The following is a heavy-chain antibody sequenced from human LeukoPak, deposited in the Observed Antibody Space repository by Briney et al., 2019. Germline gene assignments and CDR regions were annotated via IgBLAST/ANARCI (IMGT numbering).Heavy chain of an antibody. CDR3: ARDRDSSGLRDFDL. J-gene: IGHJ2*01. CDR2: IYYSGNT. Sequence: PSETLSLTYTVSGGSINSYYCSWIRQPPGKGLEWIGYIYYSGNTNYNPSLKSRVSISIDTSKNQLSLQLSSVTAADTAVYYCARDRDSSGLRDFDLWGRGTLVTVSA. CDR1: GGSINSYY. D-gene: IGHD3-22*01. V-gene: IGHV4-59*01.